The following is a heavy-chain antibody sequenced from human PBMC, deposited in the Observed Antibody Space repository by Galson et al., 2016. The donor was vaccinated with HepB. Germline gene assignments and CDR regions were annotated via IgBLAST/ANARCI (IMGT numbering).Heavy chain of an antibody. V-gene: IGHV3-23*01. CDR2: ISDSGGST. Sequence: SLRLSCAASGFNFSTYGLNWVRQAPGKGLEWVSAISDSGGSTYYADSVKGRFTISRDKSKNTLYLQMNSLRAEDTAVYYCAKEHSGYFDYWGQGTLVTVSS. CDR3: AKEHSGYFDY. J-gene: IGHJ4*02. D-gene: IGHD6-19*01. CDR1: GFNFSTYG.